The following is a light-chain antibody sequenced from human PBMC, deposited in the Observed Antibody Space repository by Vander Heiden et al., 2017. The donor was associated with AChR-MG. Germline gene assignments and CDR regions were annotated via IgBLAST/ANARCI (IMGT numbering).Light chain of an antibody. J-gene: IGKJ1*01. Sequence: EFVLTQPPGNLSLSPGEGASPPCRPSQPLSNIYLAWYQQRPGQTPRLLISGASSRATGVPDRFSGSGSGTDFTLTISGLEPEDFAVYYWQRYSRSQTFGQGTKVEIK. CDR1: QPLSNIY. CDR2: GAS. V-gene: IGKV3-20*01. CDR3: QRYSRSQT.